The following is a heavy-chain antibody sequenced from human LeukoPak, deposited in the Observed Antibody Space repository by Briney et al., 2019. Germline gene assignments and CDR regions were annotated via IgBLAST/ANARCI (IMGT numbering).Heavy chain of an antibody. Sequence: PSETLSLTCAAYGGSFSGDYWSWIRQPPGKGLEWIGEINHSGSTNYNPSLQSRVTISVDRSKNQFSLKLSSVTAADTAVYYCARVDILTGYYLDYWGQGTLVTVSS. CDR1: GGSFSGDY. V-gene: IGHV4-34*01. CDR2: INHSGST. J-gene: IGHJ4*02. CDR3: ARVDILTGYYLDY. D-gene: IGHD3-9*01.